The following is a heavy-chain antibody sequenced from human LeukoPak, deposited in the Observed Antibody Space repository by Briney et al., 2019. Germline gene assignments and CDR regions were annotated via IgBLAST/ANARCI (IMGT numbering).Heavy chain of an antibody. J-gene: IGHJ4*02. CDR3: ARGEVPPHYFDY. CDR2: ISAYNGNT. V-gene: IGHV1-18*01. CDR1: DYTFTSYG. Sequence: ASVKVSRKASDYTFTSYGISWVRQAPGQGLEWMGWISAYNGNTNYAQKLQGRVTMTTDTSTSTAYMELSSLRSEDTAVYYCARGEVPPHYFDYWGQGTLVTVSS.